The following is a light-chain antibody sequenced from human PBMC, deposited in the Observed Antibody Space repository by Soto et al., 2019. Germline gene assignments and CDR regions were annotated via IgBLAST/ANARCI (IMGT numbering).Light chain of an antibody. J-gene: IGLJ1*01. V-gene: IGLV1-44*01. Sequence: QSVLTQPPSASGTPGQRVTISCSGSNSNIGSNTVNGYQQLPGTAPKLLIYYDNLRPSGVPDRISGSKSGTSASLAISGLQSDDEADYYCAAWDDSLNGRVFGTGTKVTVL. CDR1: NSNIGSNT. CDR3: AAWDDSLNGRV. CDR2: YDN.